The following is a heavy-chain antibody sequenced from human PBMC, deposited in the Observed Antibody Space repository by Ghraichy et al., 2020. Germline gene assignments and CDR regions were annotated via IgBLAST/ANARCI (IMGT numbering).Heavy chain of an antibody. D-gene: IGHD6-19*01. CDR3: AKDGKYSSGWHNWFDP. CDR1: GFTFSSYA. J-gene: IGHJ5*02. CDR2: ISGSGGST. Sequence: GGSLRLSCAASGFTFSSYAMSWVRQAPGKGLEWVSAISGSGGSTYYADSVKGRFTISRDNSKNTLYLQMNSLRAEDTAVYYCAKDGKYSSGWHNWFDPWGQGTLVTVSS. V-gene: IGHV3-23*01.